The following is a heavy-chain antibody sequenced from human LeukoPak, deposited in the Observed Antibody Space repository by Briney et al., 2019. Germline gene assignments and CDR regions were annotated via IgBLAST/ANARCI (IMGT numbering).Heavy chain of an antibody. Sequence: ASVKVSCKVSGYTLTELSMHWVRQAPGKGLEWMGGFDPEDGETIYAQKFQGRVTMTEDTSTDTAYMELSSLRSEDTAVYYCVTVSLEWELFFDYWGQGTLVTVSS. D-gene: IGHD1-26*01. V-gene: IGHV1-24*01. CDR2: FDPEDGET. CDR3: VTVSLEWELFFDY. CDR1: GYTLTELS. J-gene: IGHJ4*02.